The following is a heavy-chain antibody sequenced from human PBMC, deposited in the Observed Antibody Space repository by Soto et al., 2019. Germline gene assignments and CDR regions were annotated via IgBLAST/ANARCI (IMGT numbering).Heavy chain of an antibody. Sequence: QGQLVQSGAEVKKPGASVKVSCKASGYTFTSYDINWVRQATGQGLEWMGWMNPNSGNTGYAQKFQVRVTMTRNTSISTAYMELRSLRSEDTAVYYCARGPYYGDPNWFDPWGQGTLVTVSS. CDR1: GYTFTSYD. CDR2: MNPNSGNT. V-gene: IGHV1-8*01. D-gene: IGHD4-17*01. CDR3: ARGPYYGDPNWFDP. J-gene: IGHJ5*02.